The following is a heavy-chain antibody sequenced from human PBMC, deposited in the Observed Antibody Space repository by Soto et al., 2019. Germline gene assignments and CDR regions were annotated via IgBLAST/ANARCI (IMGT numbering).Heavy chain of an antibody. CDR3: ARVRQVVGYFYYYMDV. CDR1: GYTFSNHG. J-gene: IGHJ6*03. Sequence: ASVKLSCTDSGYTFSNHGITWVRQEPGQVLEWMGWIGAYNGNTHYTQSLQGRVTMTTDTSTSTVYMELRGLRSDDTAVYYCARVRQVVGYFYYYMDVWGKGTTVTVSS. D-gene: IGHD6-6*01. CDR2: IGAYNGNT. V-gene: IGHV1-18*01.